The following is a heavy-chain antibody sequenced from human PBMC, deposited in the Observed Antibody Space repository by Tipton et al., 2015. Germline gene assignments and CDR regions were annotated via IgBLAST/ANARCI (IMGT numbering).Heavy chain of an antibody. CDR3: ARRLPYFEWSKVYYFDY. D-gene: IGHD3-9*01. Sequence: VQLVQSGAEVKKAGESLKISCKGSGYSFATYWIGWVRQMPGKGLEWMGIFYPDDSDTRYSPSFQGQVTISADKSISTAYLQWNSLKASDTAVYYCARRLPYFEWSKVYYFDYWGQGSPVTVSP. CDR1: GYSFATYW. J-gene: IGHJ4*02. V-gene: IGHV5-51*01. CDR2: FYPDDSDT.